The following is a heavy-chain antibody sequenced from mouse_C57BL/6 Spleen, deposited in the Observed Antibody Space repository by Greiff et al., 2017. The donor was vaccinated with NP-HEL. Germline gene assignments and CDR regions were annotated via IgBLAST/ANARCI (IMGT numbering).Heavy chain of an antibody. CDR1: GYTFTSYT. CDR3: ARGNVAWFAY. J-gene: IGHJ3*01. V-gene: IGHV1-4*01. CDR2: INPSSGYT. Sequence: QVQLKQSGAELARPGASVKMSCKASGYTFTSYTMHWVKQRPGQGLEWIGYINPSSGYTKYNQKFKDKATLTADKSSITAYMQLSSLTSEDSAVYYVARGNVAWFAYWGQGTLVTVSA.